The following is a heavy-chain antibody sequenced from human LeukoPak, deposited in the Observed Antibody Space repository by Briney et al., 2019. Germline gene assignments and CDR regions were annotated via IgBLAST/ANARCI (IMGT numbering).Heavy chain of an antibody. CDR1: GFTFDDYA. CDR2: ISWNSGSI. Sequence: GRSLRLSCAASGFTFDDYAMHWVRQAPGKGLERVSGISWNSGSIGYADSVKGRFTISRDNAKNSLYLQMNSLRAEDTALYYCARQTAMVHAIDYWGQGTLVTVSS. D-gene: IGHD5-18*01. V-gene: IGHV3-9*01. J-gene: IGHJ4*02. CDR3: ARQTAMVHAIDY.